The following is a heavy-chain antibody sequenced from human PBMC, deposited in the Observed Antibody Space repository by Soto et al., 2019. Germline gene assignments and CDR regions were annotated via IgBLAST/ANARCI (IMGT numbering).Heavy chain of an antibody. CDR1: GGALSGYF. CDR2: ISRGGDT. Sequence: ASETLSLTCAVYGGALSGYFWSGIRQPPGRGLEWIGEISRGGDTNYNSSLKSRLSISVDTSKNQFSLNLKSVTAADTAVYFCARENWTDEYEGFIDFWGQGTLVTVSS. J-gene: IGHJ4*02. V-gene: IGHV4-34*01. D-gene: IGHD2-21*02. CDR3: ARENWTDEYEGFIDF.